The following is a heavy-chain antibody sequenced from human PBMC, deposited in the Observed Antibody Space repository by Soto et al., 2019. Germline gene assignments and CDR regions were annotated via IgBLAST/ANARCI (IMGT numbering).Heavy chain of an antibody. CDR1: GGSISSSSYY. CDR3: TTEAYDNSGSLAFDI. J-gene: IGHJ3*02. D-gene: IGHD3-22*01. Sequence: SETLSLTCTVSGGSISSSSYYWGWIRQPPGKGLEWIGSIFHTGTTSYNPSLKSRVTLSVDTSQSQCSVKLNSVTAADTAVYYCTTEAYDNSGSLAFDIWGPGTLVTVSS. V-gene: IGHV4-39*07. CDR2: IFHTGTT.